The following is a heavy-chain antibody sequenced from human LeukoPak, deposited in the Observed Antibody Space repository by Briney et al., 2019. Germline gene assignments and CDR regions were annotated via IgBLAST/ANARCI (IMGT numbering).Heavy chain of an antibody. CDR1: GYMFSNNW. D-gene: IGHD4-11*01. Sequence: GESLKISCQASGYMFSNNWVAWVRQMPGVGLAWMGSVFPADSETRSSPSFQGEVTMSADKSISTVFLQLSGLEASDTAIYYCATNLDYSDAFDIWGQGTMVTVSS. CDR2: VFPADSET. CDR3: ATNLDYSDAFDI. V-gene: IGHV5-51*01. J-gene: IGHJ3*02.